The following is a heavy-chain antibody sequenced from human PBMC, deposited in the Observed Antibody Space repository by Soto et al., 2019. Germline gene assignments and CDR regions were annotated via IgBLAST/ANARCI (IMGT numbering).Heavy chain of an antibody. J-gene: IGHJ6*02. CDR2: ISGSGGST. V-gene: IGHV3-23*01. CDR1: GFTFSSYA. CDR3: AANRGYTYYYGMDV. D-gene: IGHD3-22*01. Sequence: EVQLLESGGCLVQPGGSLRLPCAASGFTFSSYAMSSVRQAPGKGLEWVSAISGSGGSTYYADYVKGRFTISRDNSKNTLYLQMNSLRAEDTAVYYCAANRGYTYYYGMDVWGQGTTVTVSS.